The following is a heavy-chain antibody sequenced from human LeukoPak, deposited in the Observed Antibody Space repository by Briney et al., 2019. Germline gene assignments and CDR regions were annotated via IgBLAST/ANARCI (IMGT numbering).Heavy chain of an antibody. Sequence: GGSLRLSCAASGFIFSNFAMTWVRQAPGKGLEWISAISDGGGSTYYADSVKGRFTISRDNSKNTLSLQVNSLRAEDSAIYYCAKGGDSCYSHYYMDVWGKGTTVTVSS. V-gene: IGHV3-23*01. CDR3: AKGGDSCYSHYYMDV. D-gene: IGHD2-21*02. CDR2: ISDGGGST. J-gene: IGHJ6*03. CDR1: GFIFSNFA.